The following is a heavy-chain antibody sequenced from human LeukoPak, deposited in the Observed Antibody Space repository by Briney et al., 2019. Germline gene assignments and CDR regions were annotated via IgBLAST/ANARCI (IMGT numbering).Heavy chain of an antibody. CDR3: ARRVLARNYDTTGFDI. CDR2: ISPGDSDT. J-gene: IGHJ3*02. D-gene: IGHD3-22*01. Sequence: GESLKICCKGSGYSVTSYWIGGGRQMPGKGLEWVGIISPGDSDTRYSPSVQGQGTISADKSIITAYLQWSSLKASDPAMYYCARRVLARNYDTTGFDISGQATMVTVSS. CDR1: GYSVTSYW. V-gene: IGHV5-51*01.